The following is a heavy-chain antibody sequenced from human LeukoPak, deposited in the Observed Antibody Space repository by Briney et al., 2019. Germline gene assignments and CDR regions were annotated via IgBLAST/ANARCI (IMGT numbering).Heavy chain of an antibody. Sequence: SQTLSLTCAISGDSVSSNSAAWNWIRQSPSRGLEWLGRTYHKSKWYNDYAVSVKSRITINADTSENQFSLQLKSVTPEDTAVYYCARDSGSYSSSYRFDSWGQGTLVTVSS. CDR3: ARDSGSYSSSYRFDS. CDR2: TYHKSKWYN. D-gene: IGHD6-6*01. V-gene: IGHV6-1*01. J-gene: IGHJ4*02. CDR1: GDSVSSNSAA.